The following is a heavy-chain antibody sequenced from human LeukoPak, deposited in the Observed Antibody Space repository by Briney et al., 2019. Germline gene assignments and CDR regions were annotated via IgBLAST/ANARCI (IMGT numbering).Heavy chain of an antibody. CDR3: AVPGGSGSYTNAFDY. CDR1: GFAFSNYP. D-gene: IGHD3-10*01. Sequence: GGSLRLSCAASGFAFSNYPMHWVRQAPGKGLEWVAVISYDGRDKHYADSVKGRFTISRDNSKNTLYLQMNSLGGEDTAVYYCAVPGGSGSYTNAFDYWGQGTLVTVSS. CDR2: ISYDGRDK. V-gene: IGHV3-30*04. J-gene: IGHJ4*02.